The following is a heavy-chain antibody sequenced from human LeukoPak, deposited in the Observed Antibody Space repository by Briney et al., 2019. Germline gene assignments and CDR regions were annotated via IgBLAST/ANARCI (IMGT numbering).Heavy chain of an antibody. V-gene: IGHV1-58*02. J-gene: IGHJ4*02. CDR2: IVVGSSNT. CDR3: AATGGTYSYDSSGYPY. D-gene: IGHD3-22*01. Sequence: SVKLPCTASGFTFTSSAMQWVRQARGQRLEWIGWIVVGSSNTNYAQTFQERVTITRDMSTSTAYMELSSLRSEDTAVYYCAATGGTYSYDSSGYPYWGEGTLVTVSS. CDR1: GFTFTSSA.